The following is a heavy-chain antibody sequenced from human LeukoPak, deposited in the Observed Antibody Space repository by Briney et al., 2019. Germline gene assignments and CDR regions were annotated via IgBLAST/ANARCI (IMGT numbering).Heavy chain of an antibody. CDR3: ARSHHCSDGYY. V-gene: IGHV4-31*03. Sequence: PSETLSLTCTVSGGSICRSGHNWSWIRQHPGKGLEWIGYIYYSGSTYYNPSLKSRVTTSVDTSKNQFSLKLSSVTAADTAVFDCARSHHCSDGYYWGQGTLVTVSS. J-gene: IGHJ4*02. CDR2: IYYSGST. CDR1: GGSICRSGHN. D-gene: IGHD3-10*02.